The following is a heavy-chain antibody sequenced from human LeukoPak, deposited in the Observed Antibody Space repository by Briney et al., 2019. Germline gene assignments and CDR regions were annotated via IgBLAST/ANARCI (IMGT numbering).Heavy chain of an antibody. V-gene: IGHV3-21*01. CDR1: GFTFSSYS. D-gene: IGHD1-26*01. J-gene: IGHJ4*02. Sequence: GGSLRLSCAASGFTFSSYSMNWVRQAPGRGLEWVSSISSSSSYIYYADSVKGRFTISRDNAKNSLYLQMNSLRAEDTAVYYCAVLARWDNEDYWGQGTLVTVSS. CDR2: ISSSSSYI. CDR3: AVLARWDNEDY.